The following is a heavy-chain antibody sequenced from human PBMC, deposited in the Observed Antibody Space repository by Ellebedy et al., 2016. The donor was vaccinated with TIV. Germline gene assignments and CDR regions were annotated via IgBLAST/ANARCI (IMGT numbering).Heavy chain of an antibody. J-gene: IGHJ4*02. CDR1: GGSIDHTPYF. D-gene: IGHD2-21*02. CDR2: ISYRGST. CDR3: ARVAAAGHLSSVDF. V-gene: IGHV4-39*01. Sequence: SETLSLXCTVSGGSIDHTPYFWGWIRQPPGKGLEWIGSISYRGSTFYIPALKSRVTMSVDTSKDQFSLKVRSVTAADTAFYFCARVAAAGHLSSVDFWGQGTLVTVSS.